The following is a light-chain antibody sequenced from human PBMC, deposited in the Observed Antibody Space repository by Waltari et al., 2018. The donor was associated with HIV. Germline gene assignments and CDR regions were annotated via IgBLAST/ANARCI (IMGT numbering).Light chain of an antibody. CDR3: SSYGDSLRVL. V-gene: IGLV2-8*01. Sequence: QSTLTQPPAAAGSLGQFVTISCPGTSSDIGAYDYVSWFHPSPRSAPKLILYEGTRGPSPVPLSFSGSSLRSAAFLTVAGLQSDDESTYFCSSYGDSLRVLFGGGTNVTVL. CDR2: EGT. J-gene: IGLJ3*02. CDR1: SSDIGAYDY.